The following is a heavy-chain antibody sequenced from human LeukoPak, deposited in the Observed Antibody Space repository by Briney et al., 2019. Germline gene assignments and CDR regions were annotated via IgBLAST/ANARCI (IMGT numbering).Heavy chain of an antibody. D-gene: IGHD6-19*01. CDR3: AKGVGWADFDY. CDR2: ISSSSSYI. J-gene: IGHJ4*02. Sequence: GGSLRLSCAASGFTFSSYSMNWVRQAPGKGLEWVSSISSSSSYIYYADSVKGRFTISRDNAKNSLYLQMNSLRAEDTAVYYCAKGVGWADFDYWGQGTLVTVSS. V-gene: IGHV3-21*01. CDR1: GFTFSSYS.